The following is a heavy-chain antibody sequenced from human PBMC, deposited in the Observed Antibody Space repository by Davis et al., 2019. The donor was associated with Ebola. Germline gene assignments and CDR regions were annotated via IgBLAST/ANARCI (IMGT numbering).Heavy chain of an antibody. CDR2: ISSSSSYI. CDR1: GFTFSDYY. J-gene: IGHJ6*02. D-gene: IGHD3-22*01. CDR3: ARDSGRYDSSGYYPQFDYYYYYGMDV. Sequence: GESLKISCAASGFTFSDYYMSWIRQAPGKGLEWVSSISSSSSYIYYADSVKGRFTISRDNAKNSLYLQMNSLRAEETAVYYCARDSGRYDSSGYYPQFDYYYYYGMDVWGQGTTVTVSS. V-gene: IGHV3-11*06.